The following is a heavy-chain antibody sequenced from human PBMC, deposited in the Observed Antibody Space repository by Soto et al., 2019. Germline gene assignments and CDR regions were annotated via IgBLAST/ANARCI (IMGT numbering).Heavy chain of an antibody. CDR2: ISAYNGNT. J-gene: IGHJ6*02. D-gene: IGHD3-22*01. Sequence: ASVKVSCKASGYTFTSYGISWVQQAPGQGLEWMGWISAYNGNTNYAQKLQGRVTMTTDTSTSTAYMELRSLRSDDTAVYYCARDPGYDSSGYYYYGMDVWGQGTTVTVSS. CDR3: ARDPGYDSSGYYYYGMDV. V-gene: IGHV1-18*01. CDR1: GYTFTSYG.